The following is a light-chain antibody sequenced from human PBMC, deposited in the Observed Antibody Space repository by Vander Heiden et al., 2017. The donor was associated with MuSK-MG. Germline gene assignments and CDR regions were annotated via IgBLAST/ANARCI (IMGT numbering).Light chain of an antibody. Sequence: QSAPTQPPSASGSLAQSVTISCTGVSSDVGGHNYVSWYQQQPGKAPKHMIFDVMKRPSGVPDRFSGSKSGNTASLTVSGLQAEDEADYYCSSKAGYNDLVFGGGTKLTVL. V-gene: IGLV2-8*01. CDR2: DVM. CDR3: SSKAGYNDLV. J-gene: IGLJ2*01. CDR1: SSDVGGHNY.